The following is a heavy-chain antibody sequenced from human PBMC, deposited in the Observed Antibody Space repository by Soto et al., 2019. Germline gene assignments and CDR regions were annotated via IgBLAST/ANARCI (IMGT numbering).Heavy chain of an antibody. D-gene: IGHD4-17*01. Sequence: QVQLQESGPGLVKPSETLSLTCTVSGGSISSYYWSWIRQPPGKGLEWIGYIYYSGNTNFNPSLKSRVSMSLDTSKNQFSLKLSAVTAADTAVYYCARHYSPYGAYGFEIDYWGQGTLVTVSS. CDR3: ARHYSPYGAYGFEIDY. V-gene: IGHV4-59*08. CDR2: IYYSGNT. CDR1: GGSISSYY. J-gene: IGHJ4*02.